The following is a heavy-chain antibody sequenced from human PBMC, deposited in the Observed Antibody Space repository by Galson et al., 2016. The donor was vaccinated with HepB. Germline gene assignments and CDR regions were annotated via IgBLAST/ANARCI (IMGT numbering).Heavy chain of an antibody. Sequence: SVKVSCKVSGYMFTNYAMHWVRQAPGQRLELMGWISTGNENTKYSQNFQGRVAFTRDTSASTAYMELTSLRSEDTAVYYCAALDLGDYWGQGTLVTVSS. D-gene: IGHD3-9*01. CDR3: AALDLGDY. CDR2: ISTGNENT. J-gene: IGHJ4*02. V-gene: IGHV1-3*04. CDR1: GYMFTNYA.